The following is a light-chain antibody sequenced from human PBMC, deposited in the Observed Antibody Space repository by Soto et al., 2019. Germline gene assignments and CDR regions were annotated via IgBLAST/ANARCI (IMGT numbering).Light chain of an antibody. V-gene: IGLV2-14*01. J-gene: IGLJ2*01. Sequence: QSVLTQPASVSGYPGQSITISCTGTSSDVGGYNFVSWYQQQPGKAPKLMVYEVTNRPSGVSYRFSGSKSGNTASLTISGLQAEDEADYFCSSYTGSGPLIFGGGTKLTVL. CDR2: EVT. CDR1: SSDVGGYNF. CDR3: SSYTGSGPLI.